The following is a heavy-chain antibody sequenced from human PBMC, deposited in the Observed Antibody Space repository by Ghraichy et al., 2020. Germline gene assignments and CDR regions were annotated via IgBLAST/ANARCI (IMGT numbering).Heavy chain of an antibody. V-gene: IGHV3-7*01. CDR1: GFTFSSYA. CDR2: INQDGSEK. J-gene: IGHJ4*02. CDR3: AYGGYSLDY. D-gene: IGHD5-12*01. Sequence: GGSLRLSCAASGFTFSSYAMSWVRQAPGKGLEWVANINQDGSEKYYVGSEKGRFTISRDNAKNSLYLQMSSLTAEDTAVYYCAYGGYSLDYWGQGTLVTVSS.